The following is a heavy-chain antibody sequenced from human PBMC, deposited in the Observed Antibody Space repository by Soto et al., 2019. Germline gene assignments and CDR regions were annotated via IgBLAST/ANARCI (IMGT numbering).Heavy chain of an antibody. CDR2: ISWDGGST. J-gene: IGHJ6*02. CDR1: GFTFDDYT. Sequence: GGSLRLSCAASGFTFDDYTMHWVRQAPAKGLEWVSLISWDGGSTNYEDSVKCRCTISRDNSKNSLYLQMNSLRTEHNALYDCAKDIVGYYDFWSWNYNDYYYGMDVWGQGTTVTVSS. CDR3: AKDIVGYYDFWSWNYNDYYYGMDV. D-gene: IGHD3-3*01. V-gene: IGHV3-43*01.